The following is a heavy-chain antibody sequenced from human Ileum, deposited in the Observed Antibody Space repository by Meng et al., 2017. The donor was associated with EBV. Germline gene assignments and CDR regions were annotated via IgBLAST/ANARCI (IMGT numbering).Heavy chain of an antibody. V-gene: IGHV4-34*02. CDR2: INHSGST. D-gene: IGHD3-22*01. CDR3: AREARSSGYHPGIGP. J-gene: IGHJ5*02. Sequence: QVNLQQWGAGLLKPSDTLSLTCAVYGGFFSGYYWSWIRQSPGKGLEWIGEINHSGSTNYNPSLKSRVTISVDTSKNQFSLKLTSVTAADTAVYYCAREARSSGYHPGIGPWGQGTLVTVSS. CDR1: GGFFSGYY.